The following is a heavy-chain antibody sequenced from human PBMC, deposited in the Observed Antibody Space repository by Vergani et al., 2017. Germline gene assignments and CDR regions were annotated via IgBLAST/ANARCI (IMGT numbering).Heavy chain of an antibody. CDR1: GGTFGSHT. D-gene: IGHD2-15*01. CDR3: ARATCSGGSCYRGFEY. Sequence: QVHLVHSGAEVKKPGSSVTVSCRASGGTFGSHTISWVRQAPGQGLEWVGRVIPHLEITTLAQHLQGRVIITADESTSTAYMELSSLKSEDTAVFYCARATCSGGSCYRGFEYWGQGSLITVSS. V-gene: IGHV1-69*02. J-gene: IGHJ4*02. CDR2: VIPHLEIT.